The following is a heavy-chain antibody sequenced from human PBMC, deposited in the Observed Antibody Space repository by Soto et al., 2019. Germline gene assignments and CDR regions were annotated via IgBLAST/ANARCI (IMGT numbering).Heavy chain of an antibody. CDR1: GFTVSRDY. V-gene: IGHV3-53*01. Sequence: EVQLVESGGGLIQPGGSLRLSCAASGFTVSRDYMSWVRQAPGKGLEWVSVIYTGGSTYYADSVKGRFTFSRDNSKNTLYLQMNSLRAEETAVYYCARDYGGNPALFDPWGQGTLVTVSS. CDR3: ARDYGGNPALFDP. J-gene: IGHJ5*02. D-gene: IGHD4-17*01. CDR2: IYTGGST.